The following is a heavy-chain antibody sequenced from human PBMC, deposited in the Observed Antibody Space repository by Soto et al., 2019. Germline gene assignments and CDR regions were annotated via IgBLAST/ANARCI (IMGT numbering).Heavy chain of an antibody. CDR3: ARTSIMITFGGVIVFDY. D-gene: IGHD3-16*02. CDR1: GYTFTSYA. Sequence: ASVKVSCKASGYTFTSYAMHWVCQAPGQRLEWMGWINAGNGNTKYSQKFQGRVTITRDTSASTAYMELSGLRSEDTAVYYCARTSIMITFGGVIVFDYWGQGTLVTVSS. V-gene: IGHV1-3*01. J-gene: IGHJ4*02. CDR2: INAGNGNT.